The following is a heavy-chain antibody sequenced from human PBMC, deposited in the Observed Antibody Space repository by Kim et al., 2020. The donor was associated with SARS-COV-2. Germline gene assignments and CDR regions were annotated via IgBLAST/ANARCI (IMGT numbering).Heavy chain of an antibody. Sequence: ASVKVSCKASGYTFTSYGISWVRQAPGQGLEWMGWISAYNGNTNYAQKLQGRVTMTTDTSTSTAYMELRSLRSDDTAVYYCARDVEHYYDSSGYYATLTPYTFDYWGQGTLVTVSS. CDR1: GYTFTSYG. CDR3: ARDVEHYYDSSGYYATLTPYTFDY. V-gene: IGHV1-18*01. CDR2: ISAYNGNT. J-gene: IGHJ4*02. D-gene: IGHD3-22*01.